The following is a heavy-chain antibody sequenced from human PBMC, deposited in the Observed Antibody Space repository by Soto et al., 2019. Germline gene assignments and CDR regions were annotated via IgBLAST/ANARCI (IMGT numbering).Heavy chain of an antibody. CDR2: ISSSSSYI. Sequence: GGSLRLSCAASGFTFSSYSMNWVRQAPGKGLEWVSSISSSSSYIYYADSVKGRFTISRDNAKNSLYLQMNSLRAEDTAVYYCARDPEFRASGHYYYYGMDVWGQGTTVTVSS. D-gene: IGHD3-10*01. V-gene: IGHV3-21*01. CDR3: ARDPEFRASGHYYYYGMDV. J-gene: IGHJ6*02. CDR1: GFTFSSYS.